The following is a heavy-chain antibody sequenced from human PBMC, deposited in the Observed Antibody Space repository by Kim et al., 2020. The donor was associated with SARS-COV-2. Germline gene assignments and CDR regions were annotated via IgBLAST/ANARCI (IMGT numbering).Heavy chain of an antibody. J-gene: IGHJ3*02. CDR2: IRSKANSYAT. CDR3: TLIAGTTVAFWDAFDI. Sequence: GGSLRLSCAASGFTFSDSPVHWVRQASGRGLEWVGRIRSKANSYATGYAASVKGRFTISRDDSKNTAYLQMNSVKTEDTAVCYCTLIAGTTVAFWDAFDICGQGTTVTVSS. CDR1: GFTFSDSP. D-gene: IGHD1-1*01. V-gene: IGHV3-73*01.